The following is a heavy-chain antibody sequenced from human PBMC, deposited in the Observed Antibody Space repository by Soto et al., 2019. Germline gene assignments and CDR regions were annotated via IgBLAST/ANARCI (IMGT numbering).Heavy chain of an antibody. CDR2: IIPIFGTA. Sequence: SVKVSCKASGGTFSSYAISWVRQAPGQGLEWMGGIIPIFGTANYAQKFQGRVTITADESTSTAYMELSSLRSEDTAVYYCARVPTYSNYLDYWGQGTLVTVSS. D-gene: IGHD4-4*01. CDR1: GGTFSSYA. CDR3: ARVPTYSNYLDY. J-gene: IGHJ4*02. V-gene: IGHV1-69*13.